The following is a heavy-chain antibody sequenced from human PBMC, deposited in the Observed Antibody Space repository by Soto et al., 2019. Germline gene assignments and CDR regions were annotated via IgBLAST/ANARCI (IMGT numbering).Heavy chain of an antibody. D-gene: IGHD1-1*01. CDR1: GFTITYYG. CDR2: LSSDGISE. V-gene: IGHV3-33*01. CDR3: ARNFAPQGQYNGDY. Sequence: PGGSLRLSCAASGFTITYYGMHWVRQAPGKGLEWVAALSSDGISEYYADSVKGRFSVSRDNIKNSMFLQISSLKGEDTAVYFCARNFAPQGQYNGDYWVQGTMATVSS. J-gene: IGHJ4*02.